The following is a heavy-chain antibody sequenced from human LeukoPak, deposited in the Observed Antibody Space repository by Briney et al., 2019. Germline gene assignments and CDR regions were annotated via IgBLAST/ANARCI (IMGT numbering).Heavy chain of an antibody. CDR1: GFSFSDYF. Sequence: PGGSLRLSCAASGFSFSDYFMSWIRQAPGKGLEWLSYISNSGGTIYHADSVKGRFTISRDNAKNSLYLQMSSLRAEDTAVYYCARDRGSYDISTGYHSDPFDIWGQGTMVTVSS. J-gene: IGHJ3*02. CDR3: ARDRGSYDISTGYHSDPFDI. CDR2: ISNSGGTI. V-gene: IGHV3-11*01. D-gene: IGHD3-9*01.